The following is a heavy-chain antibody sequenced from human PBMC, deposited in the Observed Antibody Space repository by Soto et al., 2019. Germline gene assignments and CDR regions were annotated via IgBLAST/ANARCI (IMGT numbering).Heavy chain of an antibody. CDR2: IIPILGIA. V-gene: IGHV1-69*02. CDR3: ASVYGDYSY. CDR1: GGTFSSYT. J-gene: IGHJ4*02. D-gene: IGHD4-17*01. Sequence: QVQLVQSGAEVKKPGSSVKVSCKASGGTFSSYTISWVRQAPGQGLEWMGRIIPILGIANYAQKFQGRVTITADKSTSKAYMELSSLRSEDTALYYCASVYGDYSYWGQGTLVTVSS.